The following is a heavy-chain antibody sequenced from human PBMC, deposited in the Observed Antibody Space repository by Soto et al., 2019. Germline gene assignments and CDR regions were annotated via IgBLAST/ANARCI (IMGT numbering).Heavy chain of an antibody. CDR1: ALTASKNY. D-gene: IGHD3-10*01. V-gene: IGHV3-66*01. CDR3: ARGGSGSDWDYYGMDV. CDR2: IYSGGTT. J-gene: IGHJ6*02. Sequence: EVQLVESGGGLVQPGGSLRLSCAGSALTASKNYMSWVRQPPGKGLEWVSVIYSGGTTYYADSVKDRFSISRDNSKSTLYLQMDNLRAGDTAVYYCARGGSGSDWDYYGMDVWGQGNTVTVYS.